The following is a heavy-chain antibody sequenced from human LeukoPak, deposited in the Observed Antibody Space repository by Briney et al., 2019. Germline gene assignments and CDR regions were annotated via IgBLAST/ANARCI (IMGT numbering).Heavy chain of an antibody. D-gene: IGHD3-16*02. Sequence: SETLSLTCTVSGGSISSGDYYWSWIRQPPGKGLEWIGYIYYSGSTYYNPSLKSRVTISVDTYKNQFSLKLSSVTAADTAVYYCARGRDYDYVWGSYRKGVFDYWGQGTLVTVSS. CDR3: ARGRDYDYVWGSYRKGVFDY. CDR1: GGSISSGDYY. V-gene: IGHV4-30-4*08. CDR2: IYYSGST. J-gene: IGHJ4*02.